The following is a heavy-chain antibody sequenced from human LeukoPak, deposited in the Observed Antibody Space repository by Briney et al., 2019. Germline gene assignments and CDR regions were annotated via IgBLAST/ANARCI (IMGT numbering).Heavy chain of an antibody. J-gene: IGHJ4*02. CDR2: ISGSGGST. V-gene: IGHV3-23*01. CDR1: GFTFSSYA. CDR3: AKDRKYSGYEAGYFDY. Sequence: GGSLRLSCAASGFTFSSYAMSWVRQAPGKGLEWVSAISGSGGSTYYVDSVKGRFTISRDNSKNTLYLEMNSLRAEDTAVYYCAKDRKYSGYEAGYFDYWGQGTLVTVSS. D-gene: IGHD5-12*01.